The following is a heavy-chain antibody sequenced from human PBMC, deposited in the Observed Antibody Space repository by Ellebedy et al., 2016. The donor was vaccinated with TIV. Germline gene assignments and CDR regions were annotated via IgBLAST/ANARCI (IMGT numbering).Heavy chain of an antibody. CDR1: GFTFSSYA. D-gene: IGHD7-27*01. Sequence: GESLKISXAASGFTFSSYAMSWVRQAPGKGLEWVSAISGSGGSTYYADSVKGRFTISRDNSKNTLYLQMNSLRAEDTAVYYCAKVSWVEDDAFDIWGQGTMVTVSS. CDR2: ISGSGGST. CDR3: AKVSWVEDDAFDI. J-gene: IGHJ3*02. V-gene: IGHV3-23*01.